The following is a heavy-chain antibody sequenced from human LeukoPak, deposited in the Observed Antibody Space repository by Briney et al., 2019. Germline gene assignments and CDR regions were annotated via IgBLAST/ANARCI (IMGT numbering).Heavy chain of an antibody. J-gene: IGHJ4*02. CDR2: INPSGGST. Sequence: ASVKVSCKASGYTFTSYHMHWVRQAPGQGLEWMGIINPSGGSTSYAQKFQGRVTMTRDTSTSTVYMELSSLRSEDTAVYYCASAFGTTLPVFDYWGQGTLVTVSS. V-gene: IGHV1-46*01. D-gene: IGHD1/OR15-1a*01. CDR1: GYTFTSYH. CDR3: ASAFGTTLPVFDY.